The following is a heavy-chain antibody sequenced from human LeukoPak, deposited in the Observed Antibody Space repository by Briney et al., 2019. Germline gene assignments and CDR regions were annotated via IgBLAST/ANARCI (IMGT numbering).Heavy chain of an antibody. CDR3: AKGDSDYGWDAFDI. D-gene: IGHD4-17*01. CDR2: IYSGGST. CDR1: GFTVSSNY. V-gene: IGHV3-53*01. Sequence: PGGSLRLSCAASGFTVSSNYMSWVRQAPGKGLEWVSVIYSGGSTYYADSVKGRFTISRDNSKNTLYLQMDSLRAEDTAVYYCAKGDSDYGWDAFDIWGQGTMVTVSS. J-gene: IGHJ3*02.